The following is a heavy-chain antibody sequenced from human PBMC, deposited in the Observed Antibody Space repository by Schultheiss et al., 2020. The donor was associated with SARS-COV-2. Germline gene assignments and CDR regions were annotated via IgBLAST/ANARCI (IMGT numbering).Heavy chain of an antibody. V-gene: IGHV4-4*07. CDR3: ARDNGGSYPYYYYYGMDV. D-gene: IGHD1-26*01. J-gene: IGHJ6*02. Sequence: SETLSLTCSVSGGSTTNYYWSWIRQPAGKGLEWLGRIYTSGSTNYNPSLKSRVTMSVDTSKNQFSLKLSSVTAADTAVYYCARDNGGSYPYYYYYGMDVWGQGTTVTVSS. CDR1: GGSTTNYY. CDR2: IYTSGST.